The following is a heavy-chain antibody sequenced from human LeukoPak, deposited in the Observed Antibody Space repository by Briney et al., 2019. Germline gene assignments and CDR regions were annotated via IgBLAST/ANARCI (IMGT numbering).Heavy chain of an antibody. D-gene: IGHD5-12*01. CDR2: INHSGST. CDR1: GFTFSSYA. J-gene: IGHJ4*02. V-gene: IGHV4-34*01. CDR3: ARGGGYSGYEGY. Sequence: GSLRLSCAASGFTFSSYAMSWVRQPPGKGLEWIGEINHSGSTNYNPSLKSRVTISVDTSKNQFSLKLSSVTAADTAVYYCARGGGYSGYEGYWGQGTLVTVSS.